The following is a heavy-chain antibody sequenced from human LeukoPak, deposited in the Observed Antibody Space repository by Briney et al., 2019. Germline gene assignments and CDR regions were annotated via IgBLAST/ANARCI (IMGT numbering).Heavy chain of an antibody. V-gene: IGHV3-23*01. J-gene: IGHJ4*02. CDR2: ISGSGGST. CDR1: GFTFSSSA. Sequence: GGSLRLSCAASGFTFSSSAMSWVRQVPGKGLEWVSAISGSGGSTYYADSVKGRFTISRDNSKNTLYLQMNSLRAEDTAVYYCAKDRQSVVAATMMDYWGQGTLVTVSS. CDR3: AKDRQSVVAATMMDY. D-gene: IGHD2-15*01.